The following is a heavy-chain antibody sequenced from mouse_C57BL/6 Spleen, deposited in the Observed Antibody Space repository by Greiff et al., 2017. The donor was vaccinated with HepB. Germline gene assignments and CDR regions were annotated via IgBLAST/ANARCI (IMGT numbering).Heavy chain of an antibody. Sequence: VQLQQSGPVLVKPGASVKMSCKASGYTFTDYYMNWVKQSHGKSLEWIGVINPYNGGTSYNQKFKGKATLTVDKSSSTAYMELNSLTSEDSAVYYCAWGDSSGYPDYWGQGTTLTVSS. CDR2: INPYNGGT. D-gene: IGHD3-2*02. V-gene: IGHV1-19*01. CDR3: AWGDSSGYPDY. J-gene: IGHJ2*01. CDR1: GYTFTDYY.